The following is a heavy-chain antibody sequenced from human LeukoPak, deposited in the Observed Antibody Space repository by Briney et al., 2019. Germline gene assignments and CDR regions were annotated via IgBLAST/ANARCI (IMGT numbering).Heavy chain of an antibody. CDR1: GYTFTSYG. CDR3: ARDPNYYGSGSYYNVGFFVL. CDR2: ISAYIGNT. D-gene: IGHD3-10*01. Sequence: ASVKVSCKASGYTFTSYGISWVRQAPGQGLEWMGWISAYIGNTNYAQKLQGRVTMTTDTSTSTAYMELRSLRSDGTAVYYCARDPNYYGSGSYYNVGFFVLWGQGTLVTVSS. V-gene: IGHV1-18*01. J-gene: IGHJ4*02.